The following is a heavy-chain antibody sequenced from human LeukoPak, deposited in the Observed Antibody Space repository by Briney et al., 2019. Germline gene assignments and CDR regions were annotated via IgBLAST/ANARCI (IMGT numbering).Heavy chain of an antibody. CDR2: ISSSGSTI. Sequence: PGGSLRLSCAASGFTFSSYEMNWVRQAPGKGLEWVSYISSSGSTIYYADSVKGRFTISRDNAKNSLYLQMNSLRAEDTAVYYCASQPLRQQLVRWGQGTLVTVSS. CDR3: ASQPLRQQLVR. CDR1: GFTFSSYE. D-gene: IGHD6-13*01. V-gene: IGHV3-48*03. J-gene: IGHJ4*02.